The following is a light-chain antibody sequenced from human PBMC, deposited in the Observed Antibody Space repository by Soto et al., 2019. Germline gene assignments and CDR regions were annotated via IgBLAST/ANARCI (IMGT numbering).Light chain of an antibody. Sequence: EIVLTQSPATLSLSPGERATLSCRASQSVSSYLAWYQQKPGQAPRLLIYDASNRATGIPARFSGSGSWTDFTLTSSRLEPEYFAVYDCQQRSYWLTFGGGTKVEIK. CDR3: QQRSYWLT. J-gene: IGKJ4*01. V-gene: IGKV3-11*01. CDR1: QSVSSY. CDR2: DAS.